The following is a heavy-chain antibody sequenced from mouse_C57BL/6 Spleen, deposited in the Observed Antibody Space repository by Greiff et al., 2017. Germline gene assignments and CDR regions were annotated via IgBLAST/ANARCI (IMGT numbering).Heavy chain of an antibody. CDR2: ISYDGSN. Sequence: EVQVVESGPGLVKPSQSLSLTCSVTGYSITSGYYWNWIRQFPGNKLEWMGYISYDGSNNYNPSLKNRISITRDTSKNQFFLKLNSVTTEDTATYYCARDRDYGSLAWFAYWGQGTLVTVSA. V-gene: IGHV3-6*01. CDR3: ARDRDYGSLAWFAY. CDR1: GYSITSGYY. D-gene: IGHD1-1*01. J-gene: IGHJ3*01.